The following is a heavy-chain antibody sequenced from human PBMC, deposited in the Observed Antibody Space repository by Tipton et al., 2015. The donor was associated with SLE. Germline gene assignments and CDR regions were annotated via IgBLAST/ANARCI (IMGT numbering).Heavy chain of an antibody. D-gene: IGHD6-19*01. CDR1: GYSISSGYY. CDR2: INHSGST. V-gene: IGHV4-38-2*02. Sequence: TLSLTCTVSGYSISSGYYWSWIRQPPGKGLEWIGEINHSGSTNYNPSLKSRVTISVDTSKNQFSLKLSSVTAADTAVYYCARRGSSGLLDYWGQGTLVTVSS. J-gene: IGHJ4*02. CDR3: ARRGSSGLLDY.